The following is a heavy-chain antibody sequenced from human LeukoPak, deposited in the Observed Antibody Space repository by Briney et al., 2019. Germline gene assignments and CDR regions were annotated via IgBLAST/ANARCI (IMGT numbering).Heavy chain of an antibody. Sequence: SETLSLTCAVYGGSFSGYYWSWIRQPPGKGLEWIGEINHSGSTNYNPSLKSRVTISVDTSKNQFSLKLSSVTAADTSVYHCARVRSSTSDYWGQGTLVTVSS. CDR2: INHSGST. CDR1: GGSFSGYY. J-gene: IGHJ4*02. V-gene: IGHV4-34*01. D-gene: IGHD6-6*01. CDR3: ARVRSSTSDY.